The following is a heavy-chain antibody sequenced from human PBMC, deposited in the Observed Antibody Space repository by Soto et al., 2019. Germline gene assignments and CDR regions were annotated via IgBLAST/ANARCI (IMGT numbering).Heavy chain of an antibody. Sequence: ASVKVSCKASGYTLTDYYMHWVRQTPGQGLEWMGWINPKNGDTNSAQKFQGRVTMTRDTSISTAYLELSRLRSDDTAVYYCASATGSYSYYGMDVWGQGTTVTVPS. J-gene: IGHJ6*02. CDR1: GYTLTDYY. CDR3: ASATGSYSYYGMDV. CDR2: INPKNGDT. D-gene: IGHD1-26*01. V-gene: IGHV1-2*02.